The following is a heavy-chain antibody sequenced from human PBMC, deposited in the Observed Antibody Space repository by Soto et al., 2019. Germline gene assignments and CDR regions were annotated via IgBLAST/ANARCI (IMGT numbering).Heavy chain of an antibody. D-gene: IGHD3-16*01. CDR1: GFSLTTRGVG. V-gene: IGHV2-5*02. Sequence: QITLKESGPTLVKPTQTLTLTCTFSGFSLTTRGVGVGWIRQPPGKALECLALIYWDDDKRYSPSLQSRLSLTKDTSNNQRVLPMTNVDPVDTATYYCAPIPNYYQYDWFDPWGQGTLVSVSS. J-gene: IGHJ5*02. CDR2: IYWDDDK. CDR3: APIPNYYQYDWFDP.